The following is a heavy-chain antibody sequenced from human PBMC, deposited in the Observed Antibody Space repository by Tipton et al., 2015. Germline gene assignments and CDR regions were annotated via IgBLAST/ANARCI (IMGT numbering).Heavy chain of an antibody. D-gene: IGHD4-17*01. CDR3: ARSRYTVTPDS. Sequence: TLSLTCNVSADSTDSITSYYWSWIRQSPGKGLEWIGYISHSGYTNYNPSLKSRVTISVDTSKTQFSLKMSSVTASDTAVYYCARSRYTVTPDSWGQGTLVTVSS. CDR1: ADSTDSITSYY. V-gene: IGHV4-59*01. J-gene: IGHJ4*02. CDR2: ISHSGYT.